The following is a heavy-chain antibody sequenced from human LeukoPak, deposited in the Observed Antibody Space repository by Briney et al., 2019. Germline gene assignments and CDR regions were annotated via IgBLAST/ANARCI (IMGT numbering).Heavy chain of an antibody. J-gene: IGHJ4*02. Sequence: GGSLRLSCAPSGFTLSSSAMSWVRQAPGKGLEWVSAISNNGGYTYYADSVQGRFTISRDNSKSTLCLQMNSLRAEDTAVYYCAKQLGYCSDGSCYFPYWGQGTLVTVSS. CDR1: GFTLSSSA. CDR2: ISNNGGYT. V-gene: IGHV3-23*01. CDR3: AKQLGYCSDGSCYFPY. D-gene: IGHD2-15*01.